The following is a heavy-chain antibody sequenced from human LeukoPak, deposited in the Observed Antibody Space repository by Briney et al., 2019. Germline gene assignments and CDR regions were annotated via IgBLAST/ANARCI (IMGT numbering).Heavy chain of an antibody. CDR3: ARDPGRGYTYGYGFDY. CDR2: IWYDGSNK. CDR1: RFTFSNYG. J-gene: IGHJ4*02. V-gene: IGHV3-33*01. Sequence: GGSLRLSGAASRFTFSNYGMPWVRQAPGKGLEWVAVIWYDGSNKYYADSVKGRFTISRDNSKNTLYLQMNSLRAEDMDVYYCARDPGRGYTYGYGFDYWGQGTLVTVSS. D-gene: IGHD5-18*01.